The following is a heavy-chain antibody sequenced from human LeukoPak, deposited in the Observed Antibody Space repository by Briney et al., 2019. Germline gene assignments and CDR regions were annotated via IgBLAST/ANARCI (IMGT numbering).Heavy chain of an antibody. Sequence: ASVKASCKASRYTFTRSGVSGVRQAPGHGPEWMGWISAYNGNTNYAQKLQGRVTMTTDTSTSTAYMELRSLRSDNTAVYFCARSAGTRRSFYYWGQGTLVTVSS. CDR1: RYTFTRSG. CDR3: ARSAGTRRSFYY. V-gene: IGHV1-18*01. D-gene: IGHD1-1*01. CDR2: ISAYNGNT. J-gene: IGHJ4*02.